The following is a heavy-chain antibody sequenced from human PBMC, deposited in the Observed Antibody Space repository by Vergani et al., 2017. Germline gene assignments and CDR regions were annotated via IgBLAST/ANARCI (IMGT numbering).Heavy chain of an antibody. D-gene: IGHD3-16*01. CDR1: GFTFSSYG. J-gene: IGHJ5*02. Sequence: QVQLVESGGGVVQPGRSLRLSCAASGFTFSSYGMHWVRQAPGKGLEWVAIIWYVGNNKYYADSVEGRFTISRDNSKNTLPLQMNSRRAEDTAVYFWAKGASGGNCPRGWRNGFDPWGQGTLVTVSS. CDR2: IWYVGNNK. V-gene: IGHV3-33*06. CDR3: AKGASGGNCPRGWRNGFDP.